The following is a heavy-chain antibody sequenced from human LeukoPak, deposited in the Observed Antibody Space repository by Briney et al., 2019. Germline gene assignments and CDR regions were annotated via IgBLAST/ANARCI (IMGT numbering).Heavy chain of an antibody. Sequence: GGSLRLSCAASGFTFSSSAMSWVRQAPGKGLEWVSAISNNGGYTYYADSVQGRFTISRDNSKSTLCLQMNSLRAEDTAVYYCAKEVTAAGTGDYWGQGTLVTVSS. CDR3: AKEVTAAGTGDY. D-gene: IGHD6-13*01. CDR2: ISNNGGYT. CDR1: GFTFSSSA. J-gene: IGHJ4*02. V-gene: IGHV3-23*01.